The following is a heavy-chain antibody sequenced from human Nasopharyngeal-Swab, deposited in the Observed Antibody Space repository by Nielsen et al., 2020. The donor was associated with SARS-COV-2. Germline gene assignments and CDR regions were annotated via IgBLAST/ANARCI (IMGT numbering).Heavy chain of an antibody. CDR2: IQSGGTT. Sequence: GESLKISCAVSGFTVSNNYVSWVRQAPGKGLEWVSVIQSGGTTYYADSVKGRFTISRDNSKNTVYLQMNSLRAEDTAVYYCARDPWHHSSAPVHAMDVWGQGTTVTVSS. CDR1: GFTVSNNY. V-gene: IGHV3-53*01. J-gene: IGHJ6*02. D-gene: IGHD6-19*01. CDR3: ARDPWHHSSAPVHAMDV.